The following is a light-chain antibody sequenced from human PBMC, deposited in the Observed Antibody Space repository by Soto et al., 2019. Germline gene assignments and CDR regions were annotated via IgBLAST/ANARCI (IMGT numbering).Light chain of an antibody. CDR1: QSVSSN. CDR2: GAS. Sequence: EVVMTQSPATLSVSPGERATLSCRASQSVSSNLAWYQQKPGQAPRLLISGASTRATGIPARFSGSGSGTEFTLTISSLQSEDFAVYYCHQYNNWPPWTFGQGTKVGIK. J-gene: IGKJ1*01. CDR3: HQYNNWPPWT. V-gene: IGKV3-15*01.